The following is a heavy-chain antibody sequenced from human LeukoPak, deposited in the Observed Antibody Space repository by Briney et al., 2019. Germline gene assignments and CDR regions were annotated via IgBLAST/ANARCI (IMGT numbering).Heavy chain of an antibody. CDR1: GGSFSGYY. D-gene: IGHD2-21*01. V-gene: IGHV4-34*01. Sequence: PSETLSLTCAVYGGSFSGYYWSWIRQPPGKGLEWIGEINHSGSTNYNPSLKSRVTISVDTSKHQSSLKLSSVTAADTAVYYCANFGDWFDPWGQGTLVTVSS. CDR2: INHSGST. J-gene: IGHJ5*02. CDR3: ANFGDWFDP.